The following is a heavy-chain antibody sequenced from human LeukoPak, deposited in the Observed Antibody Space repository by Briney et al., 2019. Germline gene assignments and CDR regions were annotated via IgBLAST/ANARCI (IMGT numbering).Heavy chain of an antibody. CDR1: GYTFTSYD. CDR3: ARGGSWYRGSFQH. D-gene: IGHD6-13*01. V-gene: IGHV1-46*01. CDR2: INPSGGST. J-gene: IGHJ1*01. Sequence: WASVKVSCKASGYTFTSYDMHWVRQAPGQGLEWMGIINPSGGSTSYAQIFQGRVTMTRGTSTSTVYMGLSSLRSEDTAVYYCARGGSWYRGSFQHWGQGTLVTVSS.